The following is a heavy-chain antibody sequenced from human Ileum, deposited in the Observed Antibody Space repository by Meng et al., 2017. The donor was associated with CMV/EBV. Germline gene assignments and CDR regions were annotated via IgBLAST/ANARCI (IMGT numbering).Heavy chain of an antibody. J-gene: IGHJ6*02. CDR2: IKCDGSEK. Sequence: GESLKISCAASGFTFSSSWMHWVCQAPEKGLEWVADIKCDGSEKYYVDSVKGRLTISRDNAMNSLYLQVNSLRAEDMTVYYCVSSRLDRYYYYGMDVWGQGTTVTVSS. CDR1: GFTFSSSW. V-gene: IGHV3-52*01. D-gene: IGHD6-19*01. CDR3: VSSRLDRYYYYGMDV.